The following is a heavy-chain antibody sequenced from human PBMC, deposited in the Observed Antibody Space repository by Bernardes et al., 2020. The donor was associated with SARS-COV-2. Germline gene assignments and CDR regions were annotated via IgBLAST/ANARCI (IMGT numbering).Heavy chain of an antibody. D-gene: IGHD6-13*01. J-gene: IGHJ6*02. CDR1: GGPIGSHY. CDR2: VYFTGNT. Sequence: SKTLSLTCTVSGGPIGSHYWSWIRQSPGKGLEWIGNVYFTGNTNHNPSLRSRAIIGIDTSKSQFSLRLNSVTAADAAVYYCARDVFLGSSWDQSYYGMDVWGQGTTVTVSS. V-gene: IGHV4-59*11. CDR3: ARDVFLGSSWDQSYYGMDV.